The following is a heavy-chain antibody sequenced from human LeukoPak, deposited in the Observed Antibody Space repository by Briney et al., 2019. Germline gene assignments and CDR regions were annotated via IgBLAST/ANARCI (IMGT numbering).Heavy chain of an antibody. CDR3: ARGPTYYYDSSGYSSDFDY. CDR1: GFTFSSYW. CDR2: INSDGSST. Sequence: PGGSLRLSWAASGFTFSSYWMHWVRQAPGKGLVWVSRINSDGSSTSYADSVKGRFTISRDNAKNTLYLQMNSLRAEDTAVYYCARGPTYYYDSSGYSSDFDYWGQGTLVTVSS. V-gene: IGHV3-74*01. J-gene: IGHJ4*02. D-gene: IGHD3-22*01.